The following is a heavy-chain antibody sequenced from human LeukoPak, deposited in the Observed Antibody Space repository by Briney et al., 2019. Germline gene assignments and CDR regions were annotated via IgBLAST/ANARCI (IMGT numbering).Heavy chain of an antibody. J-gene: IGHJ4*02. V-gene: IGHV4-59*12. CDR2: VYVSGST. CDR1: QDSISNYY. Sequence: LETLSLTCTVSQDSISNYYWSWLRQPPGKGLEWIGYVYVSGSTDYNPSLKSRVTMSVDTSKNQFSLKLSSVTAADTAVYYCARGRDHGGWFPGAFDYWGQGTLVTVSS. CDR3: ARGRDHGGWFPGAFDY. D-gene: IGHD6-19*01.